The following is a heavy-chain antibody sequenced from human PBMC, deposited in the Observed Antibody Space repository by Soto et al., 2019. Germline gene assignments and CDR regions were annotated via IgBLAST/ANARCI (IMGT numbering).Heavy chain of an antibody. V-gene: IGHV4-59*08. J-gene: IGHJ5*02. CDR1: GGPISSYY. CDR2: IYSIGST. D-gene: IGHD6-19*01. Sequence: SETLSLTCTVSGGPISSYYWSWLRQPPGKGLEWIGYIYSIGSTNYNPSLRSRVTMSIDTSQEQFSLKLSSVTATDTAVYYCARHVNLPLAGTGFDPWGQGTLVTVSS. CDR3: ARHVNLPLAGTGFDP.